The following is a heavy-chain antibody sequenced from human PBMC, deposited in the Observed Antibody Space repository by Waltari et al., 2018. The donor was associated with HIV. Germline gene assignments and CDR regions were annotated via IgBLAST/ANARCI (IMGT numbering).Heavy chain of an antibody. CDR2: IIPIVGIA. D-gene: IGHD6-19*01. CDR1: GGTFRNSS. V-gene: IGHV1-69*04. J-gene: IGHJ5*02. CDR3: ARDLWITAIAVARIDGFDP. Sequence: VQLVRSGAGVKKPGSSGTVSCKASGGTFRNSSTTWVRQAPGQGLEWMGRIIPIVGIANYAQKFQGRVTITADKSTTTSYMELSSLRAEDTAVYYCARDLWITAIAVARIDGFDPCGQGTLVTVSS.